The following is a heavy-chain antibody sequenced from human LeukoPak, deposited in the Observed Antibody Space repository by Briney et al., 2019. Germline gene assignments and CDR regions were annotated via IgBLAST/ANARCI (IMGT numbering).Heavy chain of an antibody. J-gene: IGHJ4*02. D-gene: IGHD3-22*01. CDR1: GGSISSSYW. Sequence: KASGTLSLTCGVSGGSISSSYWWSWVRQPPGKGLEWIGEIYHSGSTNYNPSLKSRVTISVDTSKNQISLKLNSVTAADTVVYYCGRDSRGPDYWGQGTLVTVSS. CDR2: IYHSGST. V-gene: IGHV4-4*02. CDR3: GRDSRGPDY.